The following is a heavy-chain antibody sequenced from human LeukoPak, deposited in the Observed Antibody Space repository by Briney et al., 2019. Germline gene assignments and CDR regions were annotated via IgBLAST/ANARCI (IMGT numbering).Heavy chain of an antibody. CDR2: ISYDGSNK. J-gene: IGHJ5*02. Sequence: GGSLRLSCAASGFTFSSYGMHWVRQAPGKGLEWVAVISYDGSNKYYADSVKGRFTISRDNSKNTLYLQMNSLRAEDTAVYYCAKNRGNPLVDNWFDPWGQGTLVTVSS. D-gene: IGHD4-23*01. CDR1: GFTFSSYG. V-gene: IGHV3-30*18. CDR3: AKNRGNPLVDNWFDP.